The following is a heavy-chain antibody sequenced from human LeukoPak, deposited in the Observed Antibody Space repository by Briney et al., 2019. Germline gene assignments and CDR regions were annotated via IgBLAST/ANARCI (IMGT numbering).Heavy chain of an antibody. Sequence: GESLKISCKGSGYSFTSYWIGWVRQMAGKGLEWMGIIYPGDSDTRYSPSFQGQVTIAADKSISTAYLQWSSLKASDTAMYYCARRYCSGGNCYSGFDYWGLGTLVTVSS. V-gene: IGHV5-51*01. CDR3: ARRYCSGGNCYSGFDY. D-gene: IGHD2-15*01. CDR2: IYPGDSDT. CDR1: GYSFTSYW. J-gene: IGHJ4*02.